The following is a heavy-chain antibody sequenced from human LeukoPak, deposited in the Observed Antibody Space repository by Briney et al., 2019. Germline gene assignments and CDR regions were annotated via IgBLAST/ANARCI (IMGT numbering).Heavy chain of an antibody. CDR1: GGSISSGSYY. CDR3: VRATWTYYFDY. V-gene: IGHV4-61*02. J-gene: IGHJ4*02. D-gene: IGHD3/OR15-3a*01. CDR2: IYTSGST. Sequence: SQTLSLTCTVSGGSISSGSYYWSWIRQPAGKGLEWIGRIYTSGSTNYNPSLKSRVTISVDTSKNQFSLKLSSVTAADTAVYYCVRATWTYYFDYWGQGTLVTVSS.